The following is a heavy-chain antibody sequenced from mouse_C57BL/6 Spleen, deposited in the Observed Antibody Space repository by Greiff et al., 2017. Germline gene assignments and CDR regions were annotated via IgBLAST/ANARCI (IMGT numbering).Heavy chain of an antibody. J-gene: IGHJ4*01. CDR2: FYPGSGSI. D-gene: IGHD2-5*01. CDR1: GYTFTEYT. Sequence: VQLQQSGAELVKPGASVKLSCKASGYTFTEYTIHWVKQRSGQGLEWIGWFYPGSGSIKYNEKFKDKGTLTADKAYSTVYMELSRLKSEDSAVYFFARHSYHSNEGAMDYWGQGTSGTVSS. V-gene: IGHV1-62-2*01. CDR3: ARHSYHSNEGAMDY.